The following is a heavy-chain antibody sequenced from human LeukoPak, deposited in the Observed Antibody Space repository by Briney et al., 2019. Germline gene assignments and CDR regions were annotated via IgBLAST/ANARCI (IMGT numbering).Heavy chain of an antibody. V-gene: IGHV1-18*01. CDR3: ARGGAGYCSSTSCYKVSDY. J-gene: IGHJ4*02. Sequence: ASVKVSCKASGYTFTSYGISWVRQAPGQGLEWMGWISAYNGNTNYAQKFQGRVTITADESTSTAYMELSSLRSEDTAVYYCARGGAGYCSSTSCYKVSDYWGQGTLVTVSS. D-gene: IGHD2-2*02. CDR2: ISAYNGNT. CDR1: GYTFTSYG.